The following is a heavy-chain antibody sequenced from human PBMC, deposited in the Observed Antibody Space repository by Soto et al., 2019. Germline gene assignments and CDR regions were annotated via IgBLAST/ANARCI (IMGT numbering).Heavy chain of an antibody. CDR2: IMPVFRTP. CDR3: VRDNDRPQLGGNYYYILDV. J-gene: IGHJ6*02. Sequence: QVQLEQSGAEVKKPGSSVKASCKASGGTFRTAAISWVRQAPGQGLEWMGGIMPVFRTPDYAQKFQGRVTITADESTNTAYMELSGLRSDDTAVYYCVRDNDRPQLGGNYYYILDVWGQGTTITVSS. V-gene: IGHV1-69*12. CDR1: GGTFRTAA. D-gene: IGHD2-8*01.